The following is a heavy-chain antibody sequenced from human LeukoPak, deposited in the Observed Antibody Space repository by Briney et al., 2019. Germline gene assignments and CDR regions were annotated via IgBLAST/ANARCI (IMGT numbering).Heavy chain of an antibody. CDR1: GFTFSSYW. V-gene: IGHV3-7*03. CDR2: IKQDGSEK. CDR3: ARELLSYYGSGSLNY. Sequence: GGSLRLSCAASGFTFSSYWMSWVRQAPGKGLEWVANIKQDGSEKYYVDSVRGRFTISRDNAKNSLYLQMNSLRAEDTAVYYCARELLSYYGSGSLNYWGQGTLVTVSP. J-gene: IGHJ4*02. D-gene: IGHD3-10*01.